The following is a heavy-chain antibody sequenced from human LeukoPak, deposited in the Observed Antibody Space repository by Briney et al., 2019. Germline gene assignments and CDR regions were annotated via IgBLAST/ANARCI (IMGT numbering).Heavy chain of an antibody. J-gene: IGHJ4*02. CDR2: ISGSGGST. V-gene: IGHV3-23*01. CDR1: GFTFSSYA. CDR3: AKDSDGSGNYYFDY. Sequence: GGSLRLSCAASGFTFSSYAMSWVRQAPGKGLEWVSAISGSGGSTYYADSVKGRFTISRDNSKNTLYLQVNSLRAEDTAVYYCAKDSDGSGNYYFDYWGQGTLVTVFS. D-gene: IGHD3-22*01.